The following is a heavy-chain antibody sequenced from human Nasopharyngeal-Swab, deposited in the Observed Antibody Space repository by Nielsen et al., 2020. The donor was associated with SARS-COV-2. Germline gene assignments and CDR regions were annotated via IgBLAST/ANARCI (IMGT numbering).Heavy chain of an antibody. J-gene: IGHJ4*02. CDR2: ISGSGDNT. V-gene: IGHV3-23*01. Sequence: GESLKISCAASGFTFTSYAINWVRQAPGKGLEWVSGISGSGDNTYYADSVRGRFIISRDTSKNTLYLQMNSLRAEDTALYYCAKTFLIAPRTYDYWGQATLVTVSS. CDR1: GFTFTSYA. CDR3: AKTFLIAPRTYDY. D-gene: IGHD2/OR15-2a*01.